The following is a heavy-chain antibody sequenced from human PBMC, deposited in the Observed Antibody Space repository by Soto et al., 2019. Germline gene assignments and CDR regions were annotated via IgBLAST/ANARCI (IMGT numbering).Heavy chain of an antibody. V-gene: IGHV1-69*13. CDR3: ARGLIVGATFSPFDY. J-gene: IGHJ4*02. CDR1: GGTFSSYA. CDR2: IIPIFGTA. Sequence: ASVKVSCKASGGTFSSYAISWVRQAPGQGLEWMGGIIPIFGTANYAQKFQGRVTITADESTSTAYMELSSLRSEDTAVYYCARGLIVGATFSPFDYWGQGTLVTVSS. D-gene: IGHD1-26*01.